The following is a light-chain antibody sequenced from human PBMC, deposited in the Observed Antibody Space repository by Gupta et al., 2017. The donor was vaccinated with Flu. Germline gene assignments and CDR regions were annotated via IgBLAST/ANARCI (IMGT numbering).Light chain of an antibody. CDR2: RVN. CDR1: RSNIGSNF. J-gene: IGLJ3*02. CDR3: AAWDDSLSGTV. V-gene: IGLV1-47*01. Sequence: QSVLTQQPSASGTPGQWVTISCSGNRSNIGSNFVDWYQQLPGTAPKLLIYRVNQRPSGVPDRFSGSKSGTSASLVIDGLRAEDEADYHCAAWDDSLSGTVFGGGTKVTVL.